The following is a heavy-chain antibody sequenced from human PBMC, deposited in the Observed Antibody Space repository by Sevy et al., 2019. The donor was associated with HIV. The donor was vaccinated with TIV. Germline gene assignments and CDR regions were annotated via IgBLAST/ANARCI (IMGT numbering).Heavy chain of an antibody. V-gene: IGHV3-21*01. CDR1: GFTFSSYS. D-gene: IGHD3-22*01. J-gene: IGHJ4*02. Sequence: GGSLRLSCAASGFTFSSYSMNWVRQAPGKGLEWVSSISSSSSYIYYADSVKGRFTISRDNAKNSLYLQMNSLRAEDTAVYYCARDYDSSGYYPVDYWGQGTLVTVSS. CDR3: ARDYDSSGYYPVDY. CDR2: ISSSSSYI.